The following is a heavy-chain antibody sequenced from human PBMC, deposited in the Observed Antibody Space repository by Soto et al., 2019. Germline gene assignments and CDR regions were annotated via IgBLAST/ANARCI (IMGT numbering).Heavy chain of an antibody. Sequence: LSLTCAVSGGSISSSNWWSWVRQPPGKGLEWIGEIYHSGNTNYNPSLKSRVTMAVDKSRNQFSLKLSSVTAADTAVYYCARRWGEGRVDYWGQGTLVTVSS. D-gene: IGHD3-10*01. CDR1: GGSISSSNW. CDR3: ARRWGEGRVDY. J-gene: IGHJ4*02. CDR2: IYHSGNT. V-gene: IGHV4-4*02.